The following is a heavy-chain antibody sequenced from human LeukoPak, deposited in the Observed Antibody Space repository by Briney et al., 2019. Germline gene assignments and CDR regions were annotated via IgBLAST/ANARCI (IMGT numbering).Heavy chain of an antibody. CDR1: GGTFSSYA. J-gene: IGHJ4*02. D-gene: IGHD1-1*01. CDR2: IIPIFGTA. V-gene: IGHV1-69*05. CDR3: ARVGRPLAPDY. Sequence: SVKVSCXASGGTFSSYAISWVRQARGQGLEWMARIIPIFGTANYAQKFQGRVTITTDESTSTAYMELSSLRSEDTAVYYCARVGRPLAPDYWGQGTLVTVSS.